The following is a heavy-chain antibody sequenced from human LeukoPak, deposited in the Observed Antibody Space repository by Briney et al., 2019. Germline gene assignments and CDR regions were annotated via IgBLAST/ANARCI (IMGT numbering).Heavy chain of an antibody. Sequence: PGGSLRLSCAASGFTFSSHAMSWVRQAPGKGLEWVSAISGSGGSTYYADSVKGRFTISRDNSKNTLYLQMNSLRAEDTAVYYCAKSGSSGWYRATYFDYWGQGTLVTVSS. D-gene: IGHD6-19*01. J-gene: IGHJ4*02. V-gene: IGHV3-23*01. CDR1: GFTFSSHA. CDR3: AKSGSSGWYRATYFDY. CDR2: ISGSGGST.